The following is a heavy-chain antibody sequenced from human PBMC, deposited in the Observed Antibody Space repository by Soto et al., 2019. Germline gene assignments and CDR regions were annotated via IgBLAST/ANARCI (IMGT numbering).Heavy chain of an antibody. CDR2: ISYDGSNK. CDR1: GFTFSSYA. V-gene: IGHV3-30-3*01. D-gene: IGHD3-22*01. J-gene: IGHJ3*02. Sequence: GGSLRLSYAASGFTFSSYAMHWVRQAPGKGLEWVAVISYDGSNKYYADSVKGRFTISRDNSKNTLYLQMNSLRAEDTAVYYCARDLPYYYDSSGYFDAFDIWGQGTMVTVSS. CDR3: ARDLPYYYDSSGYFDAFDI.